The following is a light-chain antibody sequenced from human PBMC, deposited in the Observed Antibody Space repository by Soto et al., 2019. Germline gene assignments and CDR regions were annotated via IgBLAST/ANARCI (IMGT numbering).Light chain of an antibody. CDR3: QQYNSYRT. J-gene: IGKJ1*01. CDR1: QSISSW. V-gene: IGKV1-5*01. Sequence: ESQMTPSPSALSASVGDRVTITCRASQSISSWLAWYQQKPGKAPKLLIYDASSLESGVPSRFSGSGSGTEFTLTISSLQPDDFATYYCQQYNSYRTFGQGTKV. CDR2: DAS.